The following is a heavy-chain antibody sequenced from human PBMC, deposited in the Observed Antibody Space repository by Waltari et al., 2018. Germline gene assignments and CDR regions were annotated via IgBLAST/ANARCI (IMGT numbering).Heavy chain of an antibody. CDR3: AREDYGDYLYDAFDI. CDR1: GFTLSTYG. Sequence: QVQLVESGGGVVQPGRSLRLSCAASGFTLSTYGMHWVRRAPGKGLEWVAVIWYDGSNKYYADSVKGRFTISRDNSKNTLYLQMNSLRAEDTAGYYCAREDYGDYLYDAFDIWGQGTMVTVSS. D-gene: IGHD4-17*01. CDR2: IWYDGSNK. V-gene: IGHV3-33*01. J-gene: IGHJ3*02.